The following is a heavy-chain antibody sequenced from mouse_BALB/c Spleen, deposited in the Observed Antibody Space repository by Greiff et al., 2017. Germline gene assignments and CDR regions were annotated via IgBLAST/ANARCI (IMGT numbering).Heavy chain of an antibody. D-gene: IGHD2-1*01. CDR3: ARDQGNYVWFAY. J-gene: IGHJ3*01. V-gene: IGHV2-9*02. CDR1: GFSLTSYG. CDR2: IWAGGST. Sequence: VQLQESGPGLVAPSQSLSITCTVSGFSLTSYGVHWVRQPPGKGLEWLGVIWAGGSTNYNSALMSRLSISKDNSKSQVFLKMNSLQTDDTAMYCCARDQGNYVWFAYWGQGTLVTVSA.